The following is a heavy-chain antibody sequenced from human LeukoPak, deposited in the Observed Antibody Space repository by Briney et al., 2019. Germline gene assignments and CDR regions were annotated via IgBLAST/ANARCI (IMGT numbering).Heavy chain of an antibody. CDR2: INPNSGGT. Sequence: GASVKVSCKASGYTFTGYYMHWARQAPGQGLEWMGWINPNSGGTNYAQKFQGRVTMTRDTSISTAYMELSSLRSDDTAVYYCARAANYGGNILLWGQGTLVTVSS. CDR1: GYTFTGYY. CDR3: ARAANYGGNILL. D-gene: IGHD4-23*01. V-gene: IGHV1-2*02. J-gene: IGHJ4*02.